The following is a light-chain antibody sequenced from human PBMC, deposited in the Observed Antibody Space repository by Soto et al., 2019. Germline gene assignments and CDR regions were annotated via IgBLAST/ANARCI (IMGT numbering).Light chain of an antibody. Sequence: EIVMTQSPATLSVSPGETATLSCRASQSVSSNLAWYQKKPGQSPRLLIYGASNRATGIPARFSGSGSGTEFTLTISSLQSEDCAVYYCQQYNNWPHTFGQETKLEIK. CDR1: QSVSSN. J-gene: IGKJ2*01. V-gene: IGKV3-15*01. CDR2: GAS. CDR3: QQYNNWPHT.